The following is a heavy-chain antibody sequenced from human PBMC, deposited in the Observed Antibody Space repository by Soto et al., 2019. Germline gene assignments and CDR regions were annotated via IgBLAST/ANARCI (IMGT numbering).Heavy chain of an antibody. Sequence: QVQLVQSGGEEKKPGASVKVSCEAPGYTFTAYAIHWLRQAPGQRLEWMAWINPGNGNTRYSQKFLGRVSITRDTSASTAYLELDSLRSEDTAVYYCARSAISPYGGLIGPFDYWGQGNLVTVSS. CDR2: INPGNGNT. V-gene: IGHV1-3*05. CDR1: GYTFTAYA. J-gene: IGHJ4*02. D-gene: IGHD3-16*02. CDR3: ARSAISPYGGLIGPFDY.